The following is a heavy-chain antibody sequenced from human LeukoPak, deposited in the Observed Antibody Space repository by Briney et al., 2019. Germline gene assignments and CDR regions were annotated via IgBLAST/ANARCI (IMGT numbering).Heavy chain of an antibody. J-gene: IGHJ3*02. CDR1: DIIVMSNY. Sequence: GGSLRLSCAASDIIVMSNYMTWVRQAPGKGLEWVSVIYNDGSAYYADSVRGRFTISRDTSKNTVYLQMNSLRAEDTAVYYCAIRGGPGSLDAFDTWGQGTMVTVSS. CDR3: AIRGGPGSLDAFDT. V-gene: IGHV3-53*01. CDR2: IYNDGSA. D-gene: IGHD1-14*01.